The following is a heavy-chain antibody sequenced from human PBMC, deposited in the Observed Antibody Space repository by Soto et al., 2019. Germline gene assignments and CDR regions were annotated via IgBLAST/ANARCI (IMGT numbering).Heavy chain of an antibody. D-gene: IGHD2-8*01. V-gene: IGHV3-21*01. J-gene: IGHJ4*02. CDR1: GFTFSSYS. CDR2: ISSSSSYT. CDR3: ARTPDCTNGVCSAGFDY. Sequence: GSLRLSCAASGFTFSSYSMNWVRQAPGKGLEWVSYISSSSSYTNYADSVKGRFTISRDNAKNSLYLQMNSLRAEDTAVYYCARTPDCTNGVCSAGFDYWGQGTLVTVSS.